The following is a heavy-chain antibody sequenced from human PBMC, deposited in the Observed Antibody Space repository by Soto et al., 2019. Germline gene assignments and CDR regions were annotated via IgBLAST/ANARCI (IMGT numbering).Heavy chain of an antibody. CDR1: GFTFSNFA. CDR2: ITGSTGTT. CDR3: AKDTSSSPYYMDV. V-gene: IGHV3-23*01. D-gene: IGHD2-2*01. Sequence: EVQVLESGGGSVQPGGSLRLSCAASGFTFSNFAMSWVRHAPGTGLEWVSEITGSTGTTYYADSVKGRFIISRDNSKNTVHLQMNSLRAEDTAVYYCAKDTSSSPYYMDVWGKGTTVTVSS. J-gene: IGHJ6*03.